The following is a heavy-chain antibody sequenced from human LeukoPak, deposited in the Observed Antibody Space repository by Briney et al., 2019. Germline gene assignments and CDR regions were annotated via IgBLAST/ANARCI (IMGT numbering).Heavy chain of an antibody. Sequence: GGSLRLSCAASGFTFDDYAMHWVRQAPGKGLQWVSLITWDGSGTFYADSVKGRFTVSRDNTKNSLFLQMNSLRAGDTALYYCVKALPTTAYYVFDIWGQGTMVTVS. CDR3: VKALPTTAYYVFDI. CDR1: GFTFDDYA. D-gene: IGHD1-7*01. V-gene: IGHV3-43D*03. CDR2: ITWDGSGT. J-gene: IGHJ3*02.